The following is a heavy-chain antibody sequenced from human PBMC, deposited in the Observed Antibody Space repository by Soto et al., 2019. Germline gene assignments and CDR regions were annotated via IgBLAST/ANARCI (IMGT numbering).Heavy chain of an antibody. CDR1: GDSISSGGYS. Sequence: QLQLQESGSGLVKPSQTLSLTCAVSGDSISSGGYSWNWIRQPPGKGLEWIGYIYHSVGTDYNPPLKSRVTITVDSSNNQFSLKLSSVTAADTAVYYCARDSRSGYYLDYWGQGTLVTVSS. J-gene: IGHJ4*02. V-gene: IGHV4-30-2*01. CDR3: ARDSRSGYYLDY. CDR2: IYHSVGT. D-gene: IGHD3-22*01.